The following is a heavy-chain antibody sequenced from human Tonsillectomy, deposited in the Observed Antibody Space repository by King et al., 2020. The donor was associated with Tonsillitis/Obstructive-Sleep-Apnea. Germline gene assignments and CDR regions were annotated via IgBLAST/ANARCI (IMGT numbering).Heavy chain of an antibody. CDR3: AREWRRYELSD. CDR2: ISYDGSNK. CDR1: GFTFSSYA. J-gene: IGHJ4*02. V-gene: IGHV3-30*04. Sequence: VQLVESGGGVVQPGRSLRLSCAASGFTFSSYAMHWVRQAPGKGLEWVAVISYDGSNKYYADSVKGRFTISRDNSKNTLYLQMNSLRSKDTAVYYCAREWRRYELSDWGQGTLVTVSS. D-gene: IGHD1-1*01.